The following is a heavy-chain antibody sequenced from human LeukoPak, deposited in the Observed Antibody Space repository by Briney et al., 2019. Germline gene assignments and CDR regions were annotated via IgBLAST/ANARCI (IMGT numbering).Heavy chain of an antibody. V-gene: IGHV3-23*01. J-gene: IGHJ4*02. D-gene: IGHD3-10*01. Sequence: PGGSLRLSCAASGFTFSNYAMSWVRQAPGKGLEWVSAISGGGASTYYADSVKGRFTISRDTSKNTLYLQMNSLRAEDTAVYYCARSGSGSYFPFLDYWGQGTLVTVSS. CDR3: ARSGSGSYFPFLDY. CDR1: GFTFSNYA. CDR2: ISGGGAST.